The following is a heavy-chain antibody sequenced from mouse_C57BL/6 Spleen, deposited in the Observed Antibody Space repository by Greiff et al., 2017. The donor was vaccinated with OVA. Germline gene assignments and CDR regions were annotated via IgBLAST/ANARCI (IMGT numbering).Heavy chain of an antibody. Sequence: QVQLQQPGAELVMPGASVKLSCKASGYTFTSYWMHWVKQSPGQGLEWIGEIDPSDSYTNYNQKFKGKSTLTVDKSSSTAYMQLSSLTSEDSAVYYCARRPYGSSYEGFAYWGQGTLVTVSA. V-gene: IGHV1-69*01. J-gene: IGHJ3*01. CDR1: GYTFTSYW. D-gene: IGHD1-1*01. CDR2: IDPSDSYT. CDR3: ARRPYGSSYEGFAY.